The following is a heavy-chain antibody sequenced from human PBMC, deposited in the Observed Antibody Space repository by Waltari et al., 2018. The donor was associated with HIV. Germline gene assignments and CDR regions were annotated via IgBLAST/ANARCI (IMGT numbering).Heavy chain of an antibody. J-gene: IGHJ4*02. CDR3: ARGRSPYSRCWYASEY. CDR1: GGSFSGYY. D-gene: IGHD6-13*01. Sequence: QVQLQQWGAGLLKPSETLSLTCAVYGGSFSGYYWSWIRQPPGKGLAGSGEINHSGSTNYKPSLKIRVTISVDTSKNQFSLKLSSVTAADTAVYYCARGRSPYSRCWYASEYWGQGTLVTVSS. CDR2: INHSGST. V-gene: IGHV4-34*01.